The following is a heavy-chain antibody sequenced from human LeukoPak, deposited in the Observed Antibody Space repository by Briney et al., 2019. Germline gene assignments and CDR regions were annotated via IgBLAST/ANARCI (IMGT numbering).Heavy chain of an antibody. V-gene: IGHV4-34*01. CDR2: INHSGST. D-gene: IGHD1-1*01. CDR3: ARVQLPAHFDY. J-gene: IGHJ4*02. CDR1: GGSFSGYY. Sequence: SETLSLTCAVYGGSFSGYYWSWIRQPPGKGLEWIGEINHSGSTNYNPSLRSRVTISVDTSKNQFSLKLSSVTAADTAVYYCARVQLPAHFDYWGQGTLVTVSS.